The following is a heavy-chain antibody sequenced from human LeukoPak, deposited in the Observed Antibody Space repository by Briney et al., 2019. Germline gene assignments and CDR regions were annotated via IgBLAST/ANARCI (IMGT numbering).Heavy chain of an antibody. CDR3: ARHGYQSPAYFDY. V-gene: IGHV4-4*02. D-gene: IGHD5-18*01. Sequence: SGTLSLTCAVSGGSISSSNWWSWVRQPPGKGLEWIGEIYHSGSTNYNPSLKSRVTISVDKSKNQFSLKLSSVTAADTAVYYCARHGYQSPAYFDYWGQGTLVTVSS. J-gene: IGHJ4*02. CDR1: GGSISSSNW. CDR2: IYHSGST.